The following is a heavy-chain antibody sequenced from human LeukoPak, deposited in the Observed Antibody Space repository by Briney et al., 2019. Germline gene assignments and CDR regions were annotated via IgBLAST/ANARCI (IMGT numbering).Heavy chain of an antibody. V-gene: IGHV4-59*01. J-gene: IGHJ5*02. CDR1: GGSIGTYY. CDR3: ARLDYSSSYDNWFDP. Sequence: PSETLSLTCTVSGGSIGTYYWSWLRQPPGKGLEWIGYIYYSGSTNYNPSLKSRVTISVDTSKNQFSLNLSSVTAADTAVYYCARLDYSSSYDNWFDPWGQGTLVTVSS. CDR2: IYYSGST. D-gene: IGHD6-6*01.